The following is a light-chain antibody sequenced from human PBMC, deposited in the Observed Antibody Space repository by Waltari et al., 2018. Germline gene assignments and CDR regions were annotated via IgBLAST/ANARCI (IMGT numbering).Light chain of an antibody. CDR1: RSNIGRNY. CDR3: AAWDDSLSGRV. V-gene: IGLV1-47*02. J-gene: IGLJ3*02. Sequence: QSVLTPPPSASRTPGQRVTISCSGSRSNIGRNYVYWYQQLPGTAPQLLIYSNNPRPSGVPDRFSGSKSGTSASLAISGLRSEDEADYYCAAWDDSLSGRVFGGGTKVTVL. CDR2: SNN.